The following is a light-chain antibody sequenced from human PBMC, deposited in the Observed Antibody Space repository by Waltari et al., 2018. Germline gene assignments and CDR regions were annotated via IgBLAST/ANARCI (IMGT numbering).Light chain of an antibody. CDR3: QHYSTYSRT. J-gene: IGKJ1*01. CDR2: KAS. Sequence: DIQMTQFPSTLSASVGDRVTITCWASQSISTWLAWYQQKPGKAPKLLIYKASILESGVPSRISGSGSGTEFTLTINSLQPDDVATYYCQHYSTYSRTFGQGTKVEIK. CDR1: QSISTW. V-gene: IGKV1-5*03.